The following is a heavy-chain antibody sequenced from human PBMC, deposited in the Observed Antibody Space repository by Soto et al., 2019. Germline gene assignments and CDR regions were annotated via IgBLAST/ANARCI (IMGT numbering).Heavy chain of an antibody. Sequence: SETLYLTCTFSGGSIGSGEYYSSWIRQHPGKGLEWIGYIYYSGSTYYNPSLKSRVTISVDTSKNQFSLKLSSVTAADTAVYYCARSGYSYGPNPLLYWGQGTLVTVS. V-gene: IGHV4-31*03. D-gene: IGHD5-18*01. CDR1: GGSIGSGEYY. J-gene: IGHJ4*02. CDR2: IYYSGST. CDR3: ARSGYSYGPNPLLY.